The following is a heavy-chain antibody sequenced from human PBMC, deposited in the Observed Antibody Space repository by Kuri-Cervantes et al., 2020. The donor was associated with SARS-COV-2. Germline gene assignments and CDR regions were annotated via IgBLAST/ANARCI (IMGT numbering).Heavy chain of an antibody. D-gene: IGHD3-10*01. CDR3: AVPRRDYGSGSRYGGFDY. J-gene: IGHJ4*02. CDR1: GYSFSNLW. Sequence: GESLKISCKGSGYSFSNLWIAWVRQMPGKRLEWMGIIYPGDSDTRYSPSFQGQVTISADKSISTAYLQWASLKDSDTAMYYCAVPRRDYGSGSRYGGFDYWCQGTLVTVSS. CDR2: IYPGDSDT. V-gene: IGHV5-51*01.